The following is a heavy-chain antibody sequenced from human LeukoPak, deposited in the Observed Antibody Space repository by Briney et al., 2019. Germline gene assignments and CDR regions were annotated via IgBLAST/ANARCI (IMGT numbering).Heavy chain of an antibody. D-gene: IGHD2-15*01. J-gene: IGHJ4*02. CDR1: GFTFSSYS. V-gene: IGHV3-48*01. Sequence: GGSLRLSCAASGFTFSSYSMNWVRQAPGKGLEWVSYISSSSSTIYYADSVKGRFTISRDNAKNSLYLQMNSLRAEDTAVYYCARESRYCSGGSCQLGIGWGYYFDYWGQGTLVTVSS. CDR3: ARESRYCSGGSCQLGIGWGYYFDY. CDR2: ISSSSSTI.